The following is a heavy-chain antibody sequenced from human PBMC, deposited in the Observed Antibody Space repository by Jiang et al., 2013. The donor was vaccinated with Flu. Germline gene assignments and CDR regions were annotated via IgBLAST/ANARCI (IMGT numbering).Heavy chain of an antibody. V-gene: IGHV4-34*01. D-gene: IGHD1-26*01. CDR2: INHSGST. CDR3: ARLRGRYIVGATDY. CDR1: GGSFSGYY. Sequence: LLKPSETLSLTCAVYGGSFSGYYWSWIRQPPGKGLEWIGEINHSGSTNYNPSLKSRVTISVDTSKNQFSLKLSSVTAADTAVYYCARLRGRYIVGATDYWGQGTLVTVSS. J-gene: IGHJ4*02.